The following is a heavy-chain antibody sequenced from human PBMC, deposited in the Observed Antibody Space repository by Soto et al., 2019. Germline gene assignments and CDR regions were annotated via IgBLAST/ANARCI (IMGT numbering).Heavy chain of an antibody. Sequence: GGSLRLSCAASGFTFGDYYMSWIRQAPGKGLEWVSYITSSSSYTNYADSVKGRFTISRDNAKNSLYLQMNSLRAEDTAVYYCARDLYYDSSGYGADYWGQGTLVTVSS. CDR1: GFTFGDYY. CDR3: ARDLYYDSSGYGADY. J-gene: IGHJ4*02. V-gene: IGHV3-11*05. CDR2: ITSSSSYT. D-gene: IGHD3-22*01.